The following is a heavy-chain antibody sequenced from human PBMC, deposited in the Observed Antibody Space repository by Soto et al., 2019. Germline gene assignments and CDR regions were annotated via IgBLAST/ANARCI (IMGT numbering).Heavy chain of an antibody. V-gene: IGHV1-3*01. CDR1: GYTFTSYA. CDR3: ARARRSGGSCYNY. CDR2: INAGNGNT. J-gene: IGHJ4*02. D-gene: IGHD2-15*01. Sequence: ASVKVSCKASGYTFTSYAMHWVRQAPGQRLEWMGWINAGNGNTKYSQKFQGRVTITRDTSASTAYMELSSLRSEDTAVYYCARARRSGGSCYNYWGQGTLVTVSP.